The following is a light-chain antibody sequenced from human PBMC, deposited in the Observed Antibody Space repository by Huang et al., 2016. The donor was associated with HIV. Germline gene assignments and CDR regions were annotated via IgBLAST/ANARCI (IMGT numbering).Light chain of an antibody. CDR3: QQYKKWPPWT. CDR1: QSVGTD. J-gene: IGKJ1*01. CDR2: GAS. Sequence: EIVMTQSPATLSVSPRERATPSCRASQSVGTDLAWYQQKPGQPPRLFIYGASTRATTIPDRFTLSDSRTDLTLNLSSLQSEDFAVYFCQQYKKWPPWTFGQGTKVEIK. V-gene: IGKV3-15*01.